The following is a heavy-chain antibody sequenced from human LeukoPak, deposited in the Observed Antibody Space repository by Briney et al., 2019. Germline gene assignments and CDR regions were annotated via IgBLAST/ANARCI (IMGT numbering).Heavy chain of an antibody. CDR1: GGSISSSNW. CDR3: ARVPPPIAAAGNDY. Sequence: PSGTLSLTCAVSGGSISSSNWWSWVRQPPGKGLEWIGEVYYSGTTKYNPSLKSRVTISVDRSKNQFSLKLTSVTAADTAVYYCARVPPPIAAAGNDYWGQGTLVTVSS. J-gene: IGHJ4*02. CDR2: VYYSGTT. D-gene: IGHD6-13*01. V-gene: IGHV4-4*02.